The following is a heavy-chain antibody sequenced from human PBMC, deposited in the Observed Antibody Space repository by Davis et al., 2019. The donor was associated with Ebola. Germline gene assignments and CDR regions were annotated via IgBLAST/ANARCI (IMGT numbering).Heavy chain of an antibody. CDR2: INTNTGNP. CDR1: GYTFKNYA. V-gene: IGHV7-4-1*02. CDR3: ASGLEVGATSAFDI. D-gene: IGHD1-26*01. J-gene: IGHJ3*02. Sequence: AASVKVSCKASGYTFKNYAISWVRQAPGQGLEWMGWINTNTGNPTYAQGFTGRFVFSLDTSVSTAYLQISSLKAEDTAVYYCASGLEVGATSAFDIWGQGTMVTVSS.